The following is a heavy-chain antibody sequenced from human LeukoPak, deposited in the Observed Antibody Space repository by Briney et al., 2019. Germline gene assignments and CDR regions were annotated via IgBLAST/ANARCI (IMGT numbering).Heavy chain of an antibody. Sequence: TSQTLSLTCTVSGASISSGTYYFTWIRQPAGKGLEWIGRIYSGGSTYYHPSLKSRVTISLDTSKNQFSLKLSSVTAADTAVYYCASRGFASGYCSRNSCYDYYFYYMDVWGKGTTVTVSS. CDR1: GASISSGTYY. V-gene: IGHV4-61*02. D-gene: IGHD2-2*03. J-gene: IGHJ6*03. CDR2: IYSGGST. CDR3: ASRGFASGYCSRNSCYDYYFYYMDV.